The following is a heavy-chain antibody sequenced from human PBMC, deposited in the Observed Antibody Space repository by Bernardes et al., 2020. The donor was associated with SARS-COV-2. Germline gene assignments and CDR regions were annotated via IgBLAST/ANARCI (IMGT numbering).Heavy chain of an antibody. CDR3: ATGGSRYQLLPTYYYGMDV. Sequence: ASVKVSCKVSGYTLTELSMHWVRQAPGKGLEWMGGFDPEDGETIYAQKFQGRVTMTEDTSTDTAYMELSSLRSEDTAVYYCATGGSRYQLLPTYYYGMDVWGQVTTVTVSS. V-gene: IGHV1-24*01. CDR2: FDPEDGET. CDR1: GYTLTELS. D-gene: IGHD2-2*01. J-gene: IGHJ6*02.